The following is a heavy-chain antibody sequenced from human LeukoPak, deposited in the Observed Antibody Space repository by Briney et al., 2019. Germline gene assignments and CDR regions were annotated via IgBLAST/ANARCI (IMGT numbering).Heavy chain of an antibody. Sequence: PGGSLRLSCAASGFTFSSYAMHWVRQAPGKGLEWVAVISYDGSNKYYADSVKGRFTISRDNSKNTLYLQMNSLRAKDTAVYYCASGGYCSSTSCSPDYWGQGTLVTVSS. CDR1: GFTFSSYA. CDR2: ISYDGSNK. CDR3: ASGGYCSSTSCSPDY. V-gene: IGHV3-30*01. J-gene: IGHJ4*02. D-gene: IGHD2-2*01.